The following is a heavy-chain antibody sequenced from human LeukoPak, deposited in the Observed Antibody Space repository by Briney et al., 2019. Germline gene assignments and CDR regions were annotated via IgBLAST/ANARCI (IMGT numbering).Heavy chain of an antibody. CDR2: MNPNSGNT. CDR1: GYTFTSYD. Sequence: ASVKVSCKASGYTFTSYDINWVRQAPGQGLEWMGWMNPNSGNTGYAQKFQGRVTMTRNTSISTAYMELSSLRSEDTAVYYCVRVSSCGVLHNWFDAWGEGTLVTVSS. J-gene: IGHJ5*02. CDR3: VRVSSCGVLHNWFDA. V-gene: IGHV1-8*01. D-gene: IGHD3-3*01.